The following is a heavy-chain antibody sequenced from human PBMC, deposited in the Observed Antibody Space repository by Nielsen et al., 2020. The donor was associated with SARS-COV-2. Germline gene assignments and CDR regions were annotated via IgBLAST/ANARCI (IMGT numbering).Heavy chain of an antibody. CDR1: GFTFSNAW. D-gene: IGHD4-11*01. V-gene: IGHV3-15*01. J-gene: IGHJ4*02. CDR2: IKSKTDGGTT. Sequence: GGSLRLSCAASGFTFSNAWMNWVRQAPGKGLEWVGRIKSKTDGGTTDYAAPVKGRFTISRDDSKNTLYLQMNSLKTEDTAVYYCTTDGPFYRGPPHFDYWGQGTLVTVSS. CDR3: TTDGPFYRGPPHFDY.